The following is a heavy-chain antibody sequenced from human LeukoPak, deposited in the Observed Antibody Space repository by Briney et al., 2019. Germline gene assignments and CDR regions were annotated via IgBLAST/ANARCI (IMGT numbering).Heavy chain of an antibody. CDR1: GLTFSSYS. V-gene: IGHV3-21*01. CDR3: ARKDQGYSYGHDAFDI. J-gene: IGHJ3*02. Sequence: GGSLRLSCAASGLTFSSYSMNWVRQDPGKGLEWVSSISSSSSCIYYADSVKGRFTISRDNAKNSLYLQMNSLRAEDTAVYYCARKDQGYSYGHDAFDIWGQGTMVTVSS. CDR2: ISSSSSCI. D-gene: IGHD5-18*01.